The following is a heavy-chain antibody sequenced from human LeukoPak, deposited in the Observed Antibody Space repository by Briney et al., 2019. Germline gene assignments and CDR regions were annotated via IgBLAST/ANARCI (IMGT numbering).Heavy chain of an antibody. V-gene: IGHV1-18*01. Sequence: GASVTVSCTASGYTFTSYGISWVRQAPGQGLEWMGWISVYNGNTNYAQKLQGRVTMTTDTSTSTAYMELRSLRSDDTAVYYCARGGYYYGSGKVGDYFNYWGQGTLVTVSS. CDR3: ARGGYYYGSGKVGDYFNY. CDR1: GYTFTSYG. J-gene: IGHJ4*02. CDR2: ISVYNGNT. D-gene: IGHD3-10*01.